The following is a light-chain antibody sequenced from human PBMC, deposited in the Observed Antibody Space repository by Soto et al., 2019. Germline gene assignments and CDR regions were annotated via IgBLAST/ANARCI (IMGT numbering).Light chain of an antibody. CDR3: TSYTSSGSYVV. CDR1: SIDVGGYNF. Sequence: QSVLTQPASVSGSPGQSITISCTGTSIDVGGYNFVSWYQQHPGKAPKLMIYGVSDRPSGVSSRFSGSKSGNTASLTISGLQAEDEADYYCTSYTSSGSYVVFGGGTKVTVL. CDR2: GVS. J-gene: IGLJ2*01. V-gene: IGLV2-14*03.